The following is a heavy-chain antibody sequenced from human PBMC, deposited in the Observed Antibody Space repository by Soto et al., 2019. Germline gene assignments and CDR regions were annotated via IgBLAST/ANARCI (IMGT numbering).Heavy chain of an antibody. Sequence: EVQLVESGGGVVRPGGSLRLSCAASGFTFDDYGMSWVRQAPGKGLEWVSGINWNGDSTGYADSVKGRFTISRDNAKNPLYLQMNSLRAEDTALYYCAREHFYGSGRVYGMDVWGQGTTVTVSS. V-gene: IGHV3-20*04. J-gene: IGHJ6*02. CDR3: AREHFYGSGRVYGMDV. D-gene: IGHD3-10*01. CDR2: INWNGDST. CDR1: GFTFDDYG.